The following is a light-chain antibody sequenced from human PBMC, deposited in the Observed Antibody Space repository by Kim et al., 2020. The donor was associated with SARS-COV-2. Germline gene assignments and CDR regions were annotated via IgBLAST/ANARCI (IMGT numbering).Light chain of an antibody. CDR3: QTWGTGTVV. CDR2: VNSAGSH. CDR1: SGNGSYA. J-gene: IGLJ2*01. Sequence: ASVKLTCTRSSGNGSYAIAWHQQQPEKGPRFFMKVNSAGSHTKGDGIPDRFSGSSSGAERYLTISGLQSEDEADYYCQTWGTGTVVFGGGTQLTVL. V-gene: IGLV4-69*01.